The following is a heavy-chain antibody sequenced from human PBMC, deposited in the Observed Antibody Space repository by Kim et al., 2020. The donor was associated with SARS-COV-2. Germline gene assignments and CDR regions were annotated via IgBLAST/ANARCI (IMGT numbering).Heavy chain of an antibody. V-gene: IGHV3-33*01. Sequence: LSLTCEASGISFSNYAMHWVRQAPGKGPEWVAVINYDGSNKYYIDSVKGRFTVSRDNSKNTLYLQMVGLRDEDTAVYYCARGGSGSYLYYYGMDVWG. J-gene: IGHJ6*02. D-gene: IGHD3-10*01. CDR2: INYDGSNK. CDR1: GISFSNYA. CDR3: ARGGSGSYLYYYGMDV.